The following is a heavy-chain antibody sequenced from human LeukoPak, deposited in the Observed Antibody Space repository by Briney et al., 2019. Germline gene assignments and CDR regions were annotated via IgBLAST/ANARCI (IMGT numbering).Heavy chain of an antibody. V-gene: IGHV4-34*01. CDR3: ARHPRGYSYGSIGHNGFDP. J-gene: IGHJ5*02. Sequence: SETLSLTCAVSGGSFSGYYWSWIRQPPGKGLEWIGEINHSGSTNYNPSLKSRVTISVDTSKNHFSLKLSSVTAADTAVYYCARHPRGYSYGSIGHNGFDPWRQGTLVTVSS. CDR2: INHSGST. CDR1: GGSFSGYY. D-gene: IGHD5-18*01.